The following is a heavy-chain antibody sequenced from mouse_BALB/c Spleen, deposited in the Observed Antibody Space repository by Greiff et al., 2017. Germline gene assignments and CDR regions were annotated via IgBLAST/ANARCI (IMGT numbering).Heavy chain of an antibody. CDR3: ARHRDGNYRAYAMDY. CDR2: ISSGGSYT. CDR1: GFTFSSYA. V-gene: IGHV5-9-3*01. Sequence: EVKLVESGGGLVKPGGSLKLSCAASGFTFSSYAMSWVRQTPEKRLEWVATISSGGSYTYYPDSVKGRFTISRDNAKNTLYLQMSSLRSEDTAMYYCARHRDGNYRAYAMDYWGQGTSVTVSS. J-gene: IGHJ4*01. D-gene: IGHD2-1*01.